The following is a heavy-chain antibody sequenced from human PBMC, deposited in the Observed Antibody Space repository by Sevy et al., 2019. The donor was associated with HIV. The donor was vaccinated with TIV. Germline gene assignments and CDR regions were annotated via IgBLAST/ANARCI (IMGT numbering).Heavy chain of an antibody. CDR3: ARACTAAGYKSGPIDAFDV. CDR1: GFTFSTYD. D-gene: IGHD6-13*01. V-gene: IGHV3-13*01. Sequence: GESLKISCAASGFTFSTYDMHWVRQVAGEGLEWVSGIGTLLDTYYAASVKGRFIISRDNAKNSLFLQMNSLRPGDTAIYYCARACTAAGYKSGPIDAFDVWGQGTVVTVSS. J-gene: IGHJ3*01. CDR2: IGTLLDT.